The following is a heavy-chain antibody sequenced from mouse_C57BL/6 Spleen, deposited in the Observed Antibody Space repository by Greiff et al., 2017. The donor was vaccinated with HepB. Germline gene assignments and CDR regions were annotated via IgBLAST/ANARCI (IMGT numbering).Heavy chain of an antibody. J-gene: IGHJ2*01. D-gene: IGHD1-1*01. CDR2: IYPGDGDT. V-gene: IGHV1-82*01. Sequence: QVQLQQSGPELVKPGASVKISCKASGYAFSSSWMNWVKQRPGKGLEWIGRIYPGDGDTNYNGKFKGKATLTADKSSSTAYMQLSSLTSEDSAVYFCARSPTVVARDFDYWGQGTTLTVSS. CDR3: ARSPTVVARDFDY. CDR1: GYAFSSSW.